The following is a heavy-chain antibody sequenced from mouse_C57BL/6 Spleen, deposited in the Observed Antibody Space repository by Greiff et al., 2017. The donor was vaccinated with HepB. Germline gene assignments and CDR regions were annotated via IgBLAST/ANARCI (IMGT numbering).Heavy chain of an antibody. Sequence: VKLQQSGAELARPAASVKLSCKASGYTFTSYGISWVKQRTGQGLEWIGEIYPRSGNTYYNEKFKGKATLTADKSSSTAYMELRSLTSEDSAVYFCASSSFYAMDYWGQGTSVTVSS. J-gene: IGHJ4*01. CDR2: IYPRSGNT. D-gene: IGHD1-1*01. CDR3: ASSSFYAMDY. V-gene: IGHV1-81*01. CDR1: GYTFTSYG.